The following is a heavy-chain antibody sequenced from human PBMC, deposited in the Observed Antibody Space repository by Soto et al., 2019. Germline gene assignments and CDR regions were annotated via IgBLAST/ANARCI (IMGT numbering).Heavy chain of an antibody. J-gene: IGHJ6*02. Sequence: QVQLVQSGAEVKKPGSSVKVSCKASGGTFSSYAISWVRQAPGQGLEWMGGIIPISGTANYAQKFQGRVTITADESTSTAYIELSSLRSEDTAVYYCARSQGSSTSLEIYYYYYYGMDVWGQGTTVTVSS. CDR2: IIPISGTA. CDR3: ARSQGSSTSLEIYYYYYYGMDV. V-gene: IGHV1-69*01. D-gene: IGHD2-2*01. CDR1: GGTFSSYA.